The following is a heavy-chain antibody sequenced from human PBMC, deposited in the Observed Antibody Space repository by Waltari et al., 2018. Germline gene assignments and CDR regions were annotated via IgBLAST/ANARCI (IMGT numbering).Heavy chain of an antibody. D-gene: IGHD5-18*01. V-gene: IGHV3-33*01. CDR3: ARDARADTYGPRNY. Sequence: QVQLVESGGGVVQPGRSLRLSCVASGFTFSSYAMHWVRQAPGKGLEWVAAIWYDGSYKNYADSVQGRFTISRDNSKNTLYLQMNSLRADDTAVYYCARDARADTYGPRNYWGQGTLVTVSS. CDR1: GFTFSSYA. CDR2: IWYDGSYK. J-gene: IGHJ4*02.